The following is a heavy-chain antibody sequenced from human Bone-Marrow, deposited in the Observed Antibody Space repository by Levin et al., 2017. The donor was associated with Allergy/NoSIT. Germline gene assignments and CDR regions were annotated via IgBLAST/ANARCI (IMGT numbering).Heavy chain of an antibody. CDR1: GFSLATPRVA. J-gene: IGHJ4*02. CDR2: IYWDDDK. Sequence: SGPALVKPTQTLTLTCTFSGFSLATPRVAVGWVRPPPGKALEWLALIYWDDDKRYSPSLMSRPNVGQDTSNNRGGRTTTGVEPTAGGTHYCAQSADWGGDVYFDFWGQGALVTVSS. CDR3: AQSADWGGDVYFDF. D-gene: IGHD2-21*01. V-gene: IGHV2-5*02.